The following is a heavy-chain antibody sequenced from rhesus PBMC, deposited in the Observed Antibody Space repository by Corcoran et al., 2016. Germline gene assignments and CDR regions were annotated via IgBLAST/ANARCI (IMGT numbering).Heavy chain of an antibody. D-gene: IGHD6-37*01. CDR1: GASISSYW. CDR3: AIDYSGGWSY. Sequence: QVQLQESGPGLVKPSETLSLTCTVSGASISSYWLSWIRQPPGKGLEWVGEITGNSGSTKYNPSLKSRVTISRDTSKNQFSLKLSSVTAADTAVYYCAIDYSGGWSYWGQGVLVTVSS. J-gene: IGHJ4*01. V-gene: IGHV4-80*01. CDR2: ITGNSGST.